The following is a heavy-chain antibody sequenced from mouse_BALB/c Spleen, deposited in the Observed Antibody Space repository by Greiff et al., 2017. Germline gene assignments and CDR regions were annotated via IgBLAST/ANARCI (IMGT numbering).Heavy chain of an antibody. J-gene: IGHJ4*01. Sequence: DVMLVESGGGLVKPGGSLKLSCAASGFTFSSYAMSWVRQTPEKRLEWVATISSGGSYTYYPDSVKGRFTISRDNAKNTLYLQMSSLRSEDTAMYYCARQDGNGDAMDYWGQGTSVTVSS. D-gene: IGHD2-1*01. V-gene: IGHV5-9-3*01. CDR2: ISSGGSYT. CDR1: GFTFSSYA. CDR3: ARQDGNGDAMDY.